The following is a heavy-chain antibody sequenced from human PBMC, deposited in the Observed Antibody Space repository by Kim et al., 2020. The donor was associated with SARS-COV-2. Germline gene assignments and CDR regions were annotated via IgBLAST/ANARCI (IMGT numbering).Heavy chain of an antibody. CDR2: INTNTGNP. J-gene: IGHJ4*02. D-gene: IGHD2-2*01. CDR1: GYTFTTYA. V-gene: IGHV7-4-1*02. CDR3: ARSYGLTSSASLPFDF. Sequence: ASVKVSCKASGYTFTTYAMNWVRQAPGEGLEWMGWINTNTGNPTYAQGFTGRFVFSLDTSVSTAYLQINSLKAEDTAVYYCARSYGLTSSASLPFDFWGRGTLVTVSS.